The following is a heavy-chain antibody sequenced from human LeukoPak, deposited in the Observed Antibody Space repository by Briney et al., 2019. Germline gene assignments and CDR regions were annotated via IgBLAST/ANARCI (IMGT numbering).Heavy chain of an antibody. CDR1: GFTFSTYG. CDR3: AKDRSYHYFDY. Sequence: PGGSLRLSCAASGFTFSTYGMHWVRQAPGKGLEWVAFIRYDGSEKYPTDSVKGRFTISRDNSKNTLYLRMNSLTAEDTAVYYCAKDRSYHYFDYWGQGTLVTVSS. J-gene: IGHJ4*02. D-gene: IGHD5-18*01. CDR2: IRYDGSEK. V-gene: IGHV3-30*02.